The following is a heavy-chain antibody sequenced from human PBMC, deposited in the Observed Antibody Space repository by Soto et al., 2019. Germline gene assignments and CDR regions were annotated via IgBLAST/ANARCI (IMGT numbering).Heavy chain of an antibody. V-gene: IGHV3-33*01. CDR3: AREGTYCSGGSCYPHFDY. J-gene: IGHJ4*02. D-gene: IGHD2-15*01. CDR2: IWYDGSNK. CDR1: GFTFSSYG. Sequence: QVQLVESGGGVVQPGRSLRLSCAASGFTFSSYGMHWVRQAPGKGLEWVAVIWYDGSNKYYADSVKGRFTISRDNSKNPLYPQMNSLRAEDTAVYYCAREGTYCSGGSCYPHFDYWGQGTLVTVSS.